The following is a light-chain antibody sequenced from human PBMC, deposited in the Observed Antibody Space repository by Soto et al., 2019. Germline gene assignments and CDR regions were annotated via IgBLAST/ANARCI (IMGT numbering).Light chain of an antibody. CDR1: QSVNSN. CDR3: QQYNYWPWT. Sequence: EIVMTLSPASLSVSPGEGATLSCRASQSVNSNLAWYQQKPGQAPRLLIFGASTRAPDIPSGFSGSGSGTEFTLTISSLQSEDFAVYYCQQYNYWPWTFGQGTKVDIK. CDR2: GAS. V-gene: IGKV3D-15*01. J-gene: IGKJ1*01.